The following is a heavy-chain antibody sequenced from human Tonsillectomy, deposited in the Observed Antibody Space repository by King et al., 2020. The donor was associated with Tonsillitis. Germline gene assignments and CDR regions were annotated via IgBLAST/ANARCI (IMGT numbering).Heavy chain of an antibody. V-gene: IGHV5-51*01. CDR1: GYSFTDYW. Sequence: ELQLVQSGAEVKKPGESLKISCKGSGYSFTDYWIGWVRQMPGKGLEWMAIIYPDDSDTRYSPSFQGQVTISADKSISTAYLQWSSLKASDTAMYYCARHHCSSTICHGYFDYWGQGTLVTVSS. CDR2: IYPDDSDT. D-gene: IGHD2-2*01. J-gene: IGHJ4*02. CDR3: ARHHCSSTICHGYFDY.